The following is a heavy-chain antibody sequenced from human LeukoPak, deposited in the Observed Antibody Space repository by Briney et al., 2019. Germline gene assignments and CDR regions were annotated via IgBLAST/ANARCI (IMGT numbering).Heavy chain of an antibody. CDR3: ARVSYSGYDSLGGYFDY. D-gene: IGHD5-12*01. Sequence: SVTVSCKASGGTFSSYAISWVRQAPGQGLEWMGGIIPIFGTANYAQKFQGRVTITADKSTSTAYMELSSLRSEDTAVYYCARVSYSGYDSLGGYFDYWGQGTLVTVSS. V-gene: IGHV1-69*06. J-gene: IGHJ4*02. CDR2: IIPIFGTA. CDR1: GGTFSSYA.